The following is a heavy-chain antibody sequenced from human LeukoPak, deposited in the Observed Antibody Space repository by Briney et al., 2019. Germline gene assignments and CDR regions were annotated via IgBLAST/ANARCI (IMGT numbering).Heavy chain of an antibody. D-gene: IGHD3-16*02. Sequence: SETLSLTCAVYGGSFTGYYWSWIRQPPGKGLEWVGEIKHDRSTNYNPSLKSRVTMSLDTCKNQFSLKLSSVTAADTAVYYCARHPIAYYFDYWGQGTLVTVSS. V-gene: IGHV4-34*01. CDR2: IKHDRST. CDR3: ARHPIAYYFDY. J-gene: IGHJ4*02. CDR1: GGSFTGYY.